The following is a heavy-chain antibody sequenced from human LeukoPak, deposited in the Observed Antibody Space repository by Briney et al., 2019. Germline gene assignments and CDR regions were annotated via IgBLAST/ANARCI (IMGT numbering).Heavy chain of an antibody. J-gene: IGHJ5*02. CDR3: ASLLYDFWSGYYTGNNWFDP. V-gene: IGHV4-38-2*02. CDR1: GYSISSGYY. Sequence: PSETLPLTCTVSGYSISSGYYWGWIRQPPGKGLEWIGSIYHSGSTYYNPSLKSRVTISVDKSKNQFSLKLSSVTAADTAVYYCASLLYDFWSGYYTGNNWFDPWGQGTLVTVSS. CDR2: IYHSGST. D-gene: IGHD3-3*01.